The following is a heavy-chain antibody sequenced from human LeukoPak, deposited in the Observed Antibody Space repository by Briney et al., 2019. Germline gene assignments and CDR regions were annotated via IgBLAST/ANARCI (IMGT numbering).Heavy chain of an antibody. V-gene: IGHV3-11*01. J-gene: IGHJ2*01. CDR1: GFTFSDYY. Sequence: AGGSLRLSCAASGFTFSDYYMSWIRQAPGKGLEWVSHISSSGSTIYYADSVKGRFTISRDNAKNSLYLQMNSLRAEDTAVYYCARGGGDCTNGVCYNYWYFDLWGRGTLVTVSS. D-gene: IGHD2-8*01. CDR2: ISSSGSTI. CDR3: ARGGGDCTNGVCYNYWYFDL.